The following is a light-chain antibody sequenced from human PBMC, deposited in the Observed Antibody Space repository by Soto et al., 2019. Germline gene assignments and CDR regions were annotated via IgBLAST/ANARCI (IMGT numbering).Light chain of an antibody. CDR3: QRYTNWPRT. CDR1: QSVSSN. CDR2: GAS. J-gene: IGKJ1*01. Sequence: EIVMTQSPATLSVSPGERATLSCRASQSVSSNLAWYQQKPGQAPRLLIYGASTRATGIPARFSGSGSGTEFNLTISSLQSEDFAVYYCQRYTNWPRTFGQGTKVAIK. V-gene: IGKV3-15*01.